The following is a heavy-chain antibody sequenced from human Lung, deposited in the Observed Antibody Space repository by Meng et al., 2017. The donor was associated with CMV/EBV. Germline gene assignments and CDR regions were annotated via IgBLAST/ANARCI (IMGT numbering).Heavy chain of an antibody. CDR1: GFTFSDYW. J-gene: IGHJ4*02. V-gene: IGHV3-7*01. CDR3: ARDRRPISYEGLSY. D-gene: IGHD3-22*01. Sequence: SGFTFSDYWMSWVRQAPGKGLEWVANIKQDGSDKYYVDSVKGRFTISRDNAKNSLYLQMNSLRAEDTAVYYCARDRRPISYEGLSYWGQGTLVTVSS. CDR2: IKQDGSDK.